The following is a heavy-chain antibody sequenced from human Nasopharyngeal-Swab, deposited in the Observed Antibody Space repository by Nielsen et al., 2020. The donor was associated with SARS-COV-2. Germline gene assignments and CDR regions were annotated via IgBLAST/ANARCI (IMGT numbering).Heavy chain of an antibody. Sequence: GGSLRLSCAASGFIFSGSAMHWVRQASGKGLEWVGRIGDKDHNYATTYGAAVKGRFTISRDDSKNTAFLQMDSLKTEDTALYYCTTDYYFDYWRQGTLVTVSS. V-gene: IGHV3-73*01. CDR3: TTDYYFDY. CDR1: GFIFSGSA. CDR2: IGDKDHNYAT. J-gene: IGHJ4*02.